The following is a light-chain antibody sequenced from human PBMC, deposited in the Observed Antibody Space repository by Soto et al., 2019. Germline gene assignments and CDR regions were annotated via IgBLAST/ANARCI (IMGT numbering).Light chain of an antibody. V-gene: IGLV8-61*01. CDR1: SGSVSTSYY. Sequence: QTVVTQEPSFSVSPGRTVTRTCGLSSGSVSTSYYPSWYQQTPGQAPRTLIYSTNTRSSGVPDRFSGSILGNKAALTITGVQADDESDYYCVLYMGSGVWVFGGGTKLTVL. CDR2: STN. J-gene: IGLJ3*02. CDR3: VLYMGSGVWV.